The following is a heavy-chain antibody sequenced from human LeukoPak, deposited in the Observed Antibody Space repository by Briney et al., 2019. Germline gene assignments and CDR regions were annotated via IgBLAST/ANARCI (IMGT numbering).Heavy chain of an antibody. CDR3: ARAYDRSGYQSRGFDY. J-gene: IGHJ4*02. D-gene: IGHD3-22*01. V-gene: IGHV4-61*02. Sequence: MASETLSLTCTVSGASMRNYNYYWNWIRQPGGQGLQWIVRTYTRGSPSYSPSLKSRSTMSIETASSAFSLRLSSVTAADTAVYFCARAYDRSGYQSRGFDYWGQGLLVSVSS. CDR2: TYTRGSP. CDR1: GASMRNYNYY.